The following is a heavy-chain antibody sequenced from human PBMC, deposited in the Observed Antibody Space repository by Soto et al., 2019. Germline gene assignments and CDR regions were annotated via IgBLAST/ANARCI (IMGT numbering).Heavy chain of an antibody. CDR3: ARGWGLVS. D-gene: IGHD3-16*01. CDR1: GGSLTSYP. V-gene: IGHV1-69*01. CDR2: IIPIHGTT. J-gene: IGHJ4*02. Sequence: QMEQSGAEVRKHGSSVKVSCKPSGGSLTSYPMAWVRQAPGQGVEWMGGIIPIHGTTEYAQKFQGRVTITADESTNRATLDLTGLTSEDTAVYYCARGWGLVSWGQGTLVTVSS.